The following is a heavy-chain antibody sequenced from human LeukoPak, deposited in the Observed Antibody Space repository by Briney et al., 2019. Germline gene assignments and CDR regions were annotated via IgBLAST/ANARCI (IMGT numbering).Heavy chain of an antibody. J-gene: IGHJ4*02. CDR1: GGSISSYY. Sequence: PSETLSLTCTVSGGSISSYYWSWIRQPAGKGLEWIARIYTSGSPTYNPSLESRLTMSVDTSKNQFSLKLTSLTAADTAVYFCASLDSGSYRLVHWGQGTLVTVSS. V-gene: IGHV4-4*07. CDR2: IYTSGSP. D-gene: IGHD1-26*01. CDR3: ASLDSGSYRLVH.